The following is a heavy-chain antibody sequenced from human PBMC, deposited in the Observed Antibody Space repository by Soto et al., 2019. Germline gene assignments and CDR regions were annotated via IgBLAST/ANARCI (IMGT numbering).Heavy chain of an antibody. CDR1: GYTFTSYG. J-gene: IGHJ4*02. V-gene: IGHV1-18*01. D-gene: IGHD3-16*01. CDR3: ARDWFGIDY. Sequence: QVQLVQSGAEVKKPGASVKVSCKASGYTFTSYGISWVRQAPGQGLEWMGWINPYNGNTNYAQKLQGRVTMTTDTPTNTAYIELRSLGSDDTAVYCCARDWFGIDYWGQGTLVTVSS. CDR2: INPYNGNT.